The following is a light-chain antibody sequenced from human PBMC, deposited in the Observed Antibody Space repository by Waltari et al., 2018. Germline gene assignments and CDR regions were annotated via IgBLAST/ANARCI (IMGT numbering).Light chain of an antibody. J-gene: IGLJ2*01. CDR1: ILAETY. V-gene: IGLV3-27*01. CDR2: KAP. CDR3: FCAADMTEI. Sequence: SYELTQPSSVSVSPGQTARTTCSGDILAETYVRWFQPSPGQAPGVVIYKAPERPSGTPDRFSGSTSGTTVTLTISGVQADDEADYYCFCAADMTEIFGGGTRLTVL.